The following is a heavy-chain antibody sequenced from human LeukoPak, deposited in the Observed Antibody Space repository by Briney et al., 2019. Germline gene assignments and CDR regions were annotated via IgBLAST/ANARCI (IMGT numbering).Heavy chain of an antibody. D-gene: IGHD3-10*01. Sequence: ASVKVSCKASGYTFTSYDINWVRQATGQGLEWMGWMNPNSGNTGYAQKFQGRVTMTRNTSISTAYMELSSLRSEDTAVYYCARGVRAMVRGVPTCYFDYWGQGTLVTVSS. CDR3: ARGVRAMVRGVPTCYFDY. V-gene: IGHV1-8*01. CDR2: MNPNSGNT. CDR1: GYTFTSYD. J-gene: IGHJ4*02.